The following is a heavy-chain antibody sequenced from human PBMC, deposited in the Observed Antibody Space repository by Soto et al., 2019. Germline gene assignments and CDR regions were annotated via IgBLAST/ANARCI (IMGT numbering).Heavy chain of an antibody. D-gene: IGHD3-16*02. V-gene: IGHV3-48*02. Sequence: GGSLRLSCAASGFTFSSYSMNWVRQAPGKGLEWVSYISSSSSTIYYADSVKGRFTISRDNAKNSLYLQMNSLRDEDTAVYYCARDIKYYDYVWGSYRFEYYFDYWGQGTLVTVSS. CDR1: GFTFSSYS. CDR2: ISSSSSTI. J-gene: IGHJ4*02. CDR3: ARDIKYYDYVWGSYRFEYYFDY.